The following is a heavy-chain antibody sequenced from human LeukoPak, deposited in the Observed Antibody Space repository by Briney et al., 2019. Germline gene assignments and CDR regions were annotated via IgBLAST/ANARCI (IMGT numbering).Heavy chain of an antibody. J-gene: IGHJ6*03. CDR1: GFTFSSYA. V-gene: IGHV3-30*04. Sequence: GGSLRLSCAASGFTFSSYAMHWVRQAPGKGLEWVAVISYDGSNKYYADSVKGRFTISRDNSKNTLYLQMNSLRAEDTAVYYCARDRYYYGSGSYYPRPYYMDVWGKGTTVTVSS. CDR3: ARDRYYYGSGSYYPRPYYMDV. CDR2: ISYDGSNK. D-gene: IGHD3-10*01.